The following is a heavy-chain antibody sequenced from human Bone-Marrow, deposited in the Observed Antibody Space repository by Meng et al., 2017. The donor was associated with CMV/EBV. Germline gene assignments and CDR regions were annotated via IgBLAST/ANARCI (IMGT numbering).Heavy chain of an antibody. Sequence: SETLSLTCAVYGGSFSGYYWSGIRQPPGKGLEWIGEINHSGSTNYNPSLKSRVTISVDTSKNQFSLKLSSVTAADTAIYYCARHVAARPDYWGQGILVTVSS. CDR1: GGSFSGYY. D-gene: IGHD6-6*01. CDR2: INHSGST. V-gene: IGHV4-34*01. J-gene: IGHJ4*02. CDR3: ARHVAARPDY.